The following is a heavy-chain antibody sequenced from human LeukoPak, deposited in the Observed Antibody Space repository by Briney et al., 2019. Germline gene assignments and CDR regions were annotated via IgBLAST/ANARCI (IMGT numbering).Heavy chain of an antibody. CDR1: GFTFSSYA. CDR3: ARDYYDSSGYYYFDY. Sequence: GGSLRLSCAASGFTFSSYAMSWVRQAPGKGLEWVSAISGSGGSTYYADSVKGRFTISRDNAKNSLYLQMNSLRAEDTAVYYCARDYYDSSGYYYFDYWGQGTLVTVSS. V-gene: IGHV3-23*01. J-gene: IGHJ4*02. D-gene: IGHD3-22*01. CDR2: ISGSGGST.